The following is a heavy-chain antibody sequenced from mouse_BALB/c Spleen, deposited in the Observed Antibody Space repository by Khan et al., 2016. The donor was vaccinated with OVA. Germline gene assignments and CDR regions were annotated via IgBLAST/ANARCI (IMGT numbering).Heavy chain of an antibody. J-gene: IGHJ3*01. CDR2: IFPGTGTT. Sequence: QVQLKQSGAEVVKPGASVKLSCKTTGYTFTSYWIQWIEQRPGQGLGWIGQIFPGTGTTYYNENFKGKATLTVDTSSSTAYMQLSSLTYEDSAVYFCARGYFGNYEFVYWGQVTLVTVSP. CDR3: ARGYFGNYEFVY. CDR1: GYTFTSYW. V-gene: IGHV1S132*01. D-gene: IGHD2-1*01.